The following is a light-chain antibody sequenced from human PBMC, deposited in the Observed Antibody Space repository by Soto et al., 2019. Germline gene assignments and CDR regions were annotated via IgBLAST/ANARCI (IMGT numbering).Light chain of an antibody. CDR1: SSDVGGYNS. J-gene: IGLJ2*01. CDR2: EVT. CDR3: TSYTSSSTLV. Sequence: QSALTQPASVSGSPGQSITISCTGTSSDVGGYNSVCWYQQHPGKAPKLMIYEVTNRPSGVSNRFSGSKSGNTASLTISGLQAEDEADYYCTSYTSSSTLVFGGGTKLTVL. V-gene: IGLV2-14*01.